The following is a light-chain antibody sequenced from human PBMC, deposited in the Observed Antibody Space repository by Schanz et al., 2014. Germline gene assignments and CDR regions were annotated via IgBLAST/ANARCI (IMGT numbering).Light chain of an antibody. Sequence: DIQMTQSPSTLSASVGDRVTITCRASQSVGVYLAWYQQRPGKAPKLLIFKASTLDTGVPSRFSGSGSGTEFTLTISSLQPDDFATYYCQQYYSHWTFGQGTKVEIK. CDR1: QSVGVY. CDR2: KAS. J-gene: IGKJ1*01. CDR3: QQYYSHWT. V-gene: IGKV1-5*03.